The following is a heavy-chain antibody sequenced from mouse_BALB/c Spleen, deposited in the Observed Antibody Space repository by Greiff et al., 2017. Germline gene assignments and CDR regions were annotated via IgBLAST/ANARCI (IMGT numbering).Heavy chain of an antibody. CDR2: ISYSGST. J-gene: IGHJ3*01. Sequence: EVKLVESGPGLVKPSQSLSLTCTVTGYSITSDYAWNWIRQFPGNKLEWMGYISYSGSTSYNPPLKSRISITRDTSKNQFFLQLNSVTTEDTATYYCAKDGYGAYWGQGTLVTVSA. CDR3: AKDGYGAY. CDR1: GYSITSDYA. D-gene: IGHD2-2*01. V-gene: IGHV3-2*02.